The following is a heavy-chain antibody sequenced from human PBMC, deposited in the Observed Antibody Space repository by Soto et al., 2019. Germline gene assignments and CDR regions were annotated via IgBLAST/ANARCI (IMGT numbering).Heavy chain of an antibody. CDR1: GGSISSYY. CDR3: ARVRGYLGSGSYSLDY. Sequence: SETLSLTCTVSGGSISSYYWSWIRQPPGKGLEWIGYIYYSGSTNYNPSLKSRVTISVDTSKNQFSLKLSSVTAADTAVYYCARVRGYLGSGSYSLDYWGQGTLVTVSS. CDR2: IYYSGST. D-gene: IGHD3-10*01. V-gene: IGHV4-59*01. J-gene: IGHJ4*02.